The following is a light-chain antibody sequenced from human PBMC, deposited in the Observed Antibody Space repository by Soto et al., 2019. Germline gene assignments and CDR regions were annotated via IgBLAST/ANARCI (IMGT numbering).Light chain of an antibody. V-gene: IGKV3D-20*02. Sequence: EIVLTQSPGTLSLSPGERVTLSCRASQSVSSSYLAWYQQKPGQAPRLLIYAASSRATGIPDRFSGSGSGTDFTLTISSLEPEDFAVFYCQHRSNSPDTFGQGTKLDIK. J-gene: IGKJ2*01. CDR1: QSVSSSY. CDR2: AAS. CDR3: QHRSNSPDT.